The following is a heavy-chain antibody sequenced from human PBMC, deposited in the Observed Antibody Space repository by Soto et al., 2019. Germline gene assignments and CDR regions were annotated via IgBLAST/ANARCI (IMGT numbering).Heavy chain of an antibody. J-gene: IGHJ6*02. V-gene: IGHV1-8*01. CDR2: MNPNSGNT. Sequence: ASVKVCCKASGYTFTSYDINWVRQATGQGLEWMGWMNPNSGNTGYAQKFQGRVTMTRNTSISTAYMELSSLRSEDTAVYYCARPTIFGVVHGYYYYGMDVWGQGTTVTVSS. CDR3: ARPTIFGVVHGYYYYGMDV. CDR1: GYTFTSYD. D-gene: IGHD3-3*01.